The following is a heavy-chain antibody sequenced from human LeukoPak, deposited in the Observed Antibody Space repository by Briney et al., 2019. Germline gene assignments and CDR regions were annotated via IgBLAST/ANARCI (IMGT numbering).Heavy chain of an antibody. V-gene: IGHV3-20*04. D-gene: IGHD6-6*01. CDR3: ARDYYRAERSSSSGWFDP. Sequence: GGSLRLSCAASGFTFDDYGMSWVRHAPGKGLEWVSGINWNGGSTGYADSVKGRFTISRDNAKNSLYLQMSSLRAEDTALYYCARDYYRAERSSSSGWFDPWGQGTLVTVSS. J-gene: IGHJ5*02. CDR2: INWNGGST. CDR1: GFTFDDYG.